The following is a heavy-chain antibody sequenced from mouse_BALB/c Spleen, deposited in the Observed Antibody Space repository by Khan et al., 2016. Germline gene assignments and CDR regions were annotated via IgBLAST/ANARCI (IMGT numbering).Heavy chain of an antibody. CDR3: ASKVYYFDY. J-gene: IGHJ2*01. CDR1: GFTFSTYA. V-gene: IGHV5-6-5*01. Sequence: EVELVESGGGLVKPGGSLKLSCAASGFTFSTYAMSWVRQTPEKRLEWVASISSGGSAFYPAILNSRFTISSDNARDILYLKMSSLRSEDTAMYYCASKVYYFDYWGQGTTLTVSS. CDR2: ISSGGSA.